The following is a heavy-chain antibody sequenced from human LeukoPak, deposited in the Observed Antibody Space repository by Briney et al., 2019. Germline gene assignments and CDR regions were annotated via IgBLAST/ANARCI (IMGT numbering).Heavy chain of an antibody. CDR2: IYTSGIT. J-gene: IGHJ5*02. CDR1: AASISGGSFC. V-gene: IGHV4-61*02. CDR3: ARGRAVNWFDP. Sequence: SETWSLTCTVSAASISGGSFCWSWVRQPAGKGPEWIGRIYTSGITNYNPSFKSRVSISLDTSKNQFSLKLSSVTAADTAVYYCARGRAVNWFDPWGQGTLVTVSS.